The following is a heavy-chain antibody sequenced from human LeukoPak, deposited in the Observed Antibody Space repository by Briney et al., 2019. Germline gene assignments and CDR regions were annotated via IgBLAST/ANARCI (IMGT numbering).Heavy chain of an antibody. CDR1: RFTFNSYA. CDR2: IGGSNGIT. CDR3: AKGDLEN. Sequence: GGSLRLSCAASRFTFNSYAMSWVRQAPGKGLEWVSVIGGSNGITFYVGSVKGRFTISRDSAKNSIYLQMNSLRVEDTSTYYCAKGDLENWGQGTLVTVSS. V-gene: IGHV3-23*01. J-gene: IGHJ4*02.